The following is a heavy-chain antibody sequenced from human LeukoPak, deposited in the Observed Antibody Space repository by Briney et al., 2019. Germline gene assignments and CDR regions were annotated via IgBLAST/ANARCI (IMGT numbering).Heavy chain of an antibody. J-gene: IGHJ4*02. Sequence: GASVKVSCKASGYTFTSYFTTYYMHWMRQAPGQGLEWMGIINPSGGSTSYAQKFQSRVTMTRDTSTSTVYMELSSLRSEDTAVYYCARASPYCSGGSCYSEYYFDYWGQGTLVTVSS. D-gene: IGHD2-15*01. V-gene: IGHV1-46*01. CDR2: INPSGGST. CDR1: GYTFTSYFTTYY. CDR3: ARASPYCSGGSCYSEYYFDY.